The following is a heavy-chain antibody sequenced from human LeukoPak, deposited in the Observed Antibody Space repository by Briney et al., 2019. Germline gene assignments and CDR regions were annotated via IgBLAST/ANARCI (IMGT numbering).Heavy chain of an antibody. Sequence: PSETLSLTCTVSGGSISSGGYYWSWIRQHPGKGLEWIGYIYYGGSTYYNPSLKSRVTISVDTSKNQFSLKLSSVTAADTAVYYCARDRGDSNYYYYYGMDVWGQGTTVTVSS. CDR2: IYYGGST. CDR3: ARDRGDSNYYYYYGMDV. V-gene: IGHV4-31*03. D-gene: IGHD2-21*02. J-gene: IGHJ6*02. CDR1: GGSISSGGYY.